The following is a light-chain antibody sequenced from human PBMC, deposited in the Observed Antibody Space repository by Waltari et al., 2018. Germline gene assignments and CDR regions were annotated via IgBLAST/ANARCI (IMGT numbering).Light chain of an antibody. Sequence: QEPGKGPRYVMECKRDGSHRKGDEIPDRFSGSSSGAGRYLTISSLQSEDEADYYCETGGHGTWVFGGGTKLTVL. CDR2: CKRDGSH. J-gene: IGLJ3*02. V-gene: IGLV4-69*01. CDR3: ETGGHGTWV.